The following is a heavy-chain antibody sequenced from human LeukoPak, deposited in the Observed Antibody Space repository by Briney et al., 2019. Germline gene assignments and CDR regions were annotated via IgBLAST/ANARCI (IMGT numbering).Heavy chain of an antibody. Sequence: SETLSLACAVSGGSISSGVYSWSWIRQPPGKGLEWIGYIYYSGNTYYYPSLRSRVSISVDTSKNQLSLKLNSVTAADTAVYFCARGDYGDYHDAFDIWGQGTMVTVSS. J-gene: IGHJ3*02. D-gene: IGHD4-17*01. CDR1: GGSISSGVYS. V-gene: IGHV4-30-4*07. CDR3: ARGDYGDYHDAFDI. CDR2: IYYSGNT.